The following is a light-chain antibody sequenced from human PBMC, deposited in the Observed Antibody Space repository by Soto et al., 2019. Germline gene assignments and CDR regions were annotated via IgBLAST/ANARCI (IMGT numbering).Light chain of an antibody. CDR2: DTT. CDR3: FLSYSGAWV. Sequence: QAVVTQEPSVTVSTGETVVLTCGSATGPVTRGHYPYWLQQKPGQAPRTLISDTTIRYSWTPARFSGSLLGDKAALTLSGAQPEAEADYYCFLSYSGAWVFGGGTKVTVL. V-gene: IGLV7-46*01. CDR1: TGPVTRGHY. J-gene: IGLJ3*02.